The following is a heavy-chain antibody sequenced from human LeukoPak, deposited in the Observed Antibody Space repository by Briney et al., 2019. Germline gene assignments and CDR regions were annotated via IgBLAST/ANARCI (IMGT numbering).Heavy chain of an antibody. D-gene: IGHD3-22*01. CDR1: GFTFDDYG. Sequence: PGGSLRLSCAASGFTFDDYGMSWVRQAPGKGLEWVSGINWNGGSTGYADSVKGRFTISRDNAKNSLYLQMNSLRAEDTALYYCARANRSYDSSGYYVDAFDIWGQGTMVTVSS. CDR2: INWNGGST. CDR3: ARANRSYDSSGYYVDAFDI. J-gene: IGHJ3*02. V-gene: IGHV3-20*04.